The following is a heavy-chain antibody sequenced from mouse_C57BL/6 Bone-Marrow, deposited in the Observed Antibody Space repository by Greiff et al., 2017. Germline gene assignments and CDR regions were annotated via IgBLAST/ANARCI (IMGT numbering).Heavy chain of an antibody. CDR3: ARAYCYCRGCAY. CDR2: IHPRSGNT. J-gene: IGHJ3*01. V-gene: IGHV1-81*01. CDR1: GYTFTSYG. Sequence: LQLQQSGAELARPGASVKLSCKASGYTFTSYGISWVKQSTGQGLEWIGKIHPRSGNTYYNEKFKGKATLTEDKASSTADMELRSLTSEDSAVYFWARAYCYCRGCAYWGQGTLVTVSA. D-gene: IGHD1-2*01.